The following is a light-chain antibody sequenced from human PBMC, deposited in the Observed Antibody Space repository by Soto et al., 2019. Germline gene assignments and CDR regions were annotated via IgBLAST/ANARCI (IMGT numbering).Light chain of an antibody. CDR1: QSVSSRS. CDR3: QQYGDSPWT. V-gene: IGKV3-20*01. CDR2: GGS. Sequence: EIVLTQSPGTLSLSPGERAILSCRASQSVSSRSVAWYQQKPGQAPRLLIYGGSSRATGIPDRFSGSGSGTEFTLTISRLEPEDFALHYCQQYGDSPWTFGQGTKVEIK. J-gene: IGKJ1*01.